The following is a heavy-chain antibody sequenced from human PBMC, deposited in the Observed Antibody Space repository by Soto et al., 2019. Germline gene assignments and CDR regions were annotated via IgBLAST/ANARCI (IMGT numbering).Heavy chain of an antibody. CDR2: IYYSGST. Sequence: QVQLQESGPGLVKPSQTLSLTCTVSGGSISSGGYYWSWIRQHPGKGLEWIGYIYYSGSTYYNPTLTRRVTISVDTTKNPFYLKLSSVTAADTAVYYCARSYGRTADYWGQGTLVTVSS. J-gene: IGHJ4*02. V-gene: IGHV4-31*03. D-gene: IGHD1-26*01. CDR3: ARSYGRTADY. CDR1: GGSISSGGYY.